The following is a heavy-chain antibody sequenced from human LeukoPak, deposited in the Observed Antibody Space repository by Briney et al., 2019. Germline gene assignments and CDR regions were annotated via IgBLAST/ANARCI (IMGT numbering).Heavy chain of an antibody. Sequence: SETLSLTCAVSGGSITGSSYYWGWIRQPPGKGLEWIGSMYYSGSTYYNPSLKSRVTIPVDTSKNQFSLKLSSVTAADTAVYYCARHYYDRTGYYYFDYWGQGTLVTVSS. CDR2: MYYSGST. D-gene: IGHD3-22*01. CDR3: ARHYYDRTGYYYFDY. J-gene: IGHJ4*02. CDR1: GGSITGSSYY. V-gene: IGHV4-39*01.